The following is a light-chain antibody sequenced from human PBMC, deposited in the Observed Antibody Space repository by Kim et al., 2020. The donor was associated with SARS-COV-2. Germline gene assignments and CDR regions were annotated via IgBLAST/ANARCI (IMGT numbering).Light chain of an antibody. J-gene: IGKJ2*03. CDR3: QHSYSTPPYS. CDR2: AAS. V-gene: IGKV1-39*01. CDR1: QSISSY. Sequence: DIQMTQSPSSLSASVGDRVTITCRASQSISSYLNWYQQKPGKAPKLLIYAASSLQSGVPSRFSGSGSGTDFTLTISSLQPEDFATYYCQHSYSTPPYSFGQGTKLEI.